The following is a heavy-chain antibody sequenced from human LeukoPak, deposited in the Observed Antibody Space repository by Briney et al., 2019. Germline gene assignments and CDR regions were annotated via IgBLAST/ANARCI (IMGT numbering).Heavy chain of an antibody. J-gene: IGHJ4*02. CDR1: GFTFSTYW. CDR3: ARGVAILDYYFDY. CDR2: INSDGSDK. D-gene: IGHD5-12*01. Sequence: GGSLRLSCAASGFTFSTYWMHWVRQAPGKGLVWVSRINSDGSDKSYADSVKGQFTISRDNAKNTLYLQMNRLRGENTAVYYCARGVAILDYYFDYWGQGTPVTVSS. V-gene: IGHV3-74*01.